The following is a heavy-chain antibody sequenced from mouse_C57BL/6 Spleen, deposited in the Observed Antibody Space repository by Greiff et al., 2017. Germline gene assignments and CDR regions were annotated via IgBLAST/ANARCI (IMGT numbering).Heavy chain of an antibody. CDR2: INPNNGGT. J-gene: IGHJ2*01. CDR3: ARSTAVEETCFGY. D-gene: IGHD1-1*01. Sequence: VQLQQSGPELVKPGASVKISCKASGYTFTDYYMNWVKQSHGKSLEWIGDINPNNGGTSYNQKFKGKATLAVDKSSSTAYMELRRLTSEDSAVYYCARSTAVEETCFGYWGQGTTLTVSA. CDR1: GYTFTDYY. V-gene: IGHV1-26*01.